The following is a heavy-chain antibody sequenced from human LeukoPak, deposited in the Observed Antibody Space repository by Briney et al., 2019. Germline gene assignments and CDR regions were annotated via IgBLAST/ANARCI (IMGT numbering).Heavy chain of an antibody. CDR2: IIPIFGTA. V-gene: IGHV1-69*13. CDR1: GGTFSSYA. CDR3: ASSGANHYYYYYYMDV. D-gene: IGHD2-15*01. Sequence: GASVKVSCKASGGTFSSYAISWVRQAPGQGLEWMGGIIPIFGTANYAQKFQGRVTITADESTSTAYMELSSLRSEDTAVYYCASSGANHYYYYYYMDVWGKGTTVTVSS. J-gene: IGHJ6*03.